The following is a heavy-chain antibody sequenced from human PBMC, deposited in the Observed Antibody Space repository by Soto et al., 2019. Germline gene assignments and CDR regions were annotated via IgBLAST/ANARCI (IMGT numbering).Heavy chain of an antibody. Sequence: PSETLSLTCTVSGGSISSYYWSWIRQPPGKGLEWIGYIYYSGSTNYNPSLKSRVTISVDTSKNQFSLKLSSVTAADTAVYYCARDYDSRGDRSFDIWGQGTMVTVSS. CDR3: ARDYDSRGDRSFDI. CDR2: IYYSGST. D-gene: IGHD3-22*01. V-gene: IGHV4-59*01. CDR1: GGSISSYY. J-gene: IGHJ3*02.